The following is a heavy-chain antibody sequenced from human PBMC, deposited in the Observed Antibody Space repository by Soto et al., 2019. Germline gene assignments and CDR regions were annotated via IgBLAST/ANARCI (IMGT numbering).Heavy chain of an antibody. CDR1: GGTFSSYA. D-gene: IGHD6-13*01. J-gene: IGHJ6*02. Sequence: QVQLVQSGAEVKKPGSSVKVSCKASGGTFSSYAISWVRQAPGQGLEWMGGIIPIFGTANYAQKFQGRVTITADESTSTAYMELSSLRSEVTAVYYCASCPRIAAAALYGMDVWGQGTTVTVSS. V-gene: IGHV1-69*12. CDR3: ASCPRIAAAALYGMDV. CDR2: IIPIFGTA.